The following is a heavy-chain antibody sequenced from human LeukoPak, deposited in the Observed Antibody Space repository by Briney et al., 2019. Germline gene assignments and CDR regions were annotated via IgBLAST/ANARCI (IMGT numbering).Heavy chain of an antibody. CDR2: IYSGGST. D-gene: IGHD3-22*01. CDR3: ARDCTTISCYGWHAFDI. Sequence: KPGGSLRLSCAASGFTVSSNYMSWVRQAPGKGLEWVSVIYSGGSTYYAASVEGRFTISRDNDKNLLYLQLNSLRAEDTAVYYCARDCTTISCYGWHAFDIWGQGTKVTVSS. V-gene: IGHV3-66*01. J-gene: IGHJ3*02. CDR1: GFTVSSNY.